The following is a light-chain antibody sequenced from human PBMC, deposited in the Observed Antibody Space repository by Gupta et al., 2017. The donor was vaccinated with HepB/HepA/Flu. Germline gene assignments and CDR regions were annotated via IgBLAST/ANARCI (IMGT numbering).Light chain of an antibody. Sequence: DIQMTQSPSSLSASVGDRVTISCRASQSIGNYLNWYQQKPGKAPRLLICTACSLPSGVPSRFSGSGSGKDFTLTISSLQPEDFATYYCQQTYSTPLTFGGGTKVEIK. CDR1: QSIGNY. J-gene: IGKJ4*01. V-gene: IGKV1-39*01. CDR3: QQTYSTPLT. CDR2: TAC.